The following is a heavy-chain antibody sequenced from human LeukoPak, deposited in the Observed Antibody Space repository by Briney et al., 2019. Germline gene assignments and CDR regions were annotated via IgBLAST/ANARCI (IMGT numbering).Heavy chain of an antibody. D-gene: IGHD2-15*01. J-gene: IGHJ6*03. CDR1: GYTFTYYG. CDR2: INTNTGNP. CDR3: ARSRRVVVPSTLNSADDYYYYRDV. Sequence: ASVKVSCKASGYTFTYYGLNWVRQAPGQGLECLGGINTNTGNPTYGQGFTGRFVFSFDTSVSTAYLEISSLKAEDTAIYYCARSRRVVVPSTLNSADDYYYYRDVWGKGTTVTVSS. V-gene: IGHV7-4-1*02.